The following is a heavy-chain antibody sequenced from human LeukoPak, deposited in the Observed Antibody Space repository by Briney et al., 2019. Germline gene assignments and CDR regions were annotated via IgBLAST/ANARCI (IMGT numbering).Heavy chain of an antibody. CDR3: AKERPHGMDV. J-gene: IGHJ6*02. CDR2: ITSTSTYI. Sequence: GGSLRLSCAASGFTFSSYNMNWVRQAPGKGLEWVSTITSTSTYIAYADSVKGRFTISRDNADNSLYLQMNSLRDNDTAYYYCAKERPHGMDVWGQGTSVTVSS. D-gene: IGHD6-6*01. CDR1: GFTFSSYN. V-gene: IGHV3-21*01.